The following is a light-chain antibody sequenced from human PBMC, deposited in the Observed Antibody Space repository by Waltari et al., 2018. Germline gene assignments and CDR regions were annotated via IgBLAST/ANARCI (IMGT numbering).Light chain of an antibody. J-gene: IGKJ5*01. CDR1: QSVGSQ. V-gene: IGKV3-11*01. CDR2: DST. CDR3: QQRSNWPIV. Sequence: IVLTQSPSTLSLSPGERATLTCRASQSVGSQLDWYHQRPGQAPRLLIYDSTNRATGIPARFSGSGSGTDFSLSISSLEPEDFGVYYCQQRSNWPIVFGQGTRLEIK.